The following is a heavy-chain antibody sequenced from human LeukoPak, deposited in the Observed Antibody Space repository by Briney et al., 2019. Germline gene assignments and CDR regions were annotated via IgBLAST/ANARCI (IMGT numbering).Heavy chain of an antibody. CDR3: ARSELLWFGGVNSGFDY. Sequence: SETLSLTCTVSGGSISSYYWSWIRQPPGKGLEWIEYVYYSGSTNYNPSLKSRVTISVDTSKNQFSLKLSSVTGADTAVYYCARSELLWFGGVNSGFDYWGQGTLVTASS. CDR2: VYYSGST. J-gene: IGHJ4*02. V-gene: IGHV4-59*01. CDR1: GGSISSYY. D-gene: IGHD3-10*01.